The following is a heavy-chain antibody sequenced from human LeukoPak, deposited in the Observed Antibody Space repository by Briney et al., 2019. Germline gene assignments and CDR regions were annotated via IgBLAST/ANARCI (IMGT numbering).Heavy chain of an antibody. CDR2: IYYSGST. CDR3: AREGPDIVVVVAATGAYNWFDP. J-gene: IGHJ5*02. V-gene: IGHV4-39*02. D-gene: IGHD2-15*01. Sequence: PSETLSLTCTVSGGSISSSSYYWGWIRQPPGKGLEWIGSIYYSGSTYYNPSLKSRVTISVDTSKNQFSLKLSSVTAADTAVYYCAREGPDIVVVVAATGAYNWFDPWGQGTLVTVSS. CDR1: GGSISSSSYY.